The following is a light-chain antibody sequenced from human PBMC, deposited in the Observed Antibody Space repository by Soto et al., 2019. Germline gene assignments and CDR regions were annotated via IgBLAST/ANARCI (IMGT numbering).Light chain of an antibody. J-gene: IGKJ1*01. CDR2: DAS. Sequence: DIQMTQSPSTLSASVGDRGTITCRASQSISSWLAWYQQKPGKAPKLLIYDASSLESGVPSRFSGSGSGTEFTLTISSLQPDDFATYYCQQYNSSPGTFGQGTKVDIK. CDR3: QQYNSSPGT. V-gene: IGKV1-5*01. CDR1: QSISSW.